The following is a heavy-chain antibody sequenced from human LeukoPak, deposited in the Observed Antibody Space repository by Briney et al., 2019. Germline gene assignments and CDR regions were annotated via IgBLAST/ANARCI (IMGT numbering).Heavy chain of an antibody. V-gene: IGHV4-4*07. CDR1: GGSISSYY. Sequence: SETLSLTCTVSGGSISSYYWSWIRQPAGKVLEWIGRIYTSGGTNYNPSLKSGVTMSVDTSKNQFSLMLSSVTAADTAVYYCARTRYSGSYYFFDYWGQGTLVTVSS. CDR2: IYTSGGT. D-gene: IGHD1-26*01. J-gene: IGHJ4*02. CDR3: ARTRYSGSYYFFDY.